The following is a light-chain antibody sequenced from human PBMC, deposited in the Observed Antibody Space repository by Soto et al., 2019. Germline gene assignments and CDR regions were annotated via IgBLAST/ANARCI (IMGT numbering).Light chain of an antibody. Sequence: DIQMTQSPSSLSASVGDRVTITCRASQSISSYLNWYQQKPGKAPELLLYASSSLQSGAPRRFSGSGSGTTFTLTIRSLRPEDFATYYCQQSYNTPVTFGGGTKVDIK. CDR1: QSISSY. J-gene: IGKJ4*01. V-gene: IGKV1-39*01. CDR3: QQSYNTPVT. CDR2: ASS.